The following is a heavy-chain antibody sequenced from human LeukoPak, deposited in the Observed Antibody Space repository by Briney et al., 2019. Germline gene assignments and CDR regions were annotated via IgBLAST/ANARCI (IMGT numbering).Heavy chain of an antibody. V-gene: IGHV3-21*01. D-gene: IGHD2-21*01. Sequence: PGGSLRLSCAASGFTFSGHSMSWVRQAPGTGLEWVSSISVSDSYKYFADSVKGRFTISRDNAKSSLYLQMNSLTAEDTALYYCARLYLDAFGIWGQGTMVTVSS. CDR3: ARLYLDAFGI. CDR1: GFTFSGHS. J-gene: IGHJ3*02. CDR2: ISVSDSYK.